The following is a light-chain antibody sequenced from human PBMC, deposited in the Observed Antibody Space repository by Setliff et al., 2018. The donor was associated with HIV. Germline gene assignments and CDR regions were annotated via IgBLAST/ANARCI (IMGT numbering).Light chain of an antibody. CDR3: QQYDNSRT. J-gene: IGKJ5*01. Sequence: EIVLTQSPGTLSLSPGERATLSCRASQSVSSTYLAWYQQKPGQASKLLIYGASSRATGIPDRFSGSGSGTDFTLTISRLEPEDFAVYYCQQYDNSRTFGQGTRLEIK. CDR1: QSVSSTY. V-gene: IGKV3-20*01. CDR2: GAS.